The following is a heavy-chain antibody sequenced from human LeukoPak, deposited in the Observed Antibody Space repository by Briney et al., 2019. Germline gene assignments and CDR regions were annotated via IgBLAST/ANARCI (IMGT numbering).Heavy chain of an antibody. CDR2: ISSRSESK. CDR3: VRVRRLGV. D-gene: IGHD3-10*01. V-gene: IGHV3-48*02. Sequence: GSLRLSCAASGFTFSTSGMHWVRQAPGKGLEWVAYISSRSESKYYAATVKGRFTISRDNAHNSLYLQMNSLRDDDTAVYYCVRVRRLGVWGQGTAVTVSS. CDR1: GFTFSTSG. J-gene: IGHJ6*02.